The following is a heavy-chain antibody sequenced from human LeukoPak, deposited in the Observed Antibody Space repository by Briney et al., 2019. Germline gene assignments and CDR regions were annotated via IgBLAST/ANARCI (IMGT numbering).Heavy chain of an antibody. CDR1: GFTSISYG. J-gene: IGHJ4*02. V-gene: IGHV3-30*18. Sequence: GGSLRLSCAASGFTSISYGMHWVRQAPGKGLEGVAVISYDGSNKYYADSVKGRFTISRDNSKNTLYLQMNSLRAEDTAVYYCAKDRKAWLPYYFDYWGQGTLVTVSS. D-gene: IGHD5-24*01. CDR2: ISYDGSNK. CDR3: AKDRKAWLPYYFDY.